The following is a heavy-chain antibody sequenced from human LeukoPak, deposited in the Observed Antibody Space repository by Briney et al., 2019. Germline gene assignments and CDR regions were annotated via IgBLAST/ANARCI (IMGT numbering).Heavy chain of an antibody. CDR1: GFTFSSYA. J-gene: IGHJ4*02. Sequence: GGSLRLSCAASGFTFSSYAMHWVRQAPGKGLEWVAVMSYDGSGNYYADSVKGRFTVSRDNAKNTLYLQMNSLRAEDTAVYYCARDLVRGVIRSIFDYWGQGTLVTVSS. V-gene: IGHV3-30*04. D-gene: IGHD3-10*02. CDR3: ARDLVRGVIRSIFDY. CDR2: MSYDGSGN.